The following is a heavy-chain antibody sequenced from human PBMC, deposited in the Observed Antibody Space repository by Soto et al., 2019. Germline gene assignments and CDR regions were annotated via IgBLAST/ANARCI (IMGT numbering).Heavy chain of an antibody. J-gene: IGHJ4*02. V-gene: IGHV1-18*01. CDR2: ISAYNGNT. CDR3: ARDVSAVGATKNSSFDY. CDR1: GYTFTSYG. Sequence: GASVKVSCKASGYTFTSYGISWVRQAPGQGLEWMGWISAYNGNTNYAQKLQGRVTMTTDTSTSTAYMELRSLRSDDTAVYYCARDVSAVGATKNSSFDYWGQGTLVTVSS. D-gene: IGHD1-26*01.